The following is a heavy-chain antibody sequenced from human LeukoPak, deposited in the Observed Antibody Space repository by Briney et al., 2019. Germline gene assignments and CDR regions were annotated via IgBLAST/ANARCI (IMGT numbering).Heavy chain of an antibody. V-gene: IGHV1-18*01. J-gene: IGHJ6*03. CDR3: ARRLLNSHPIYYYMDV. CDR1: GYNFLNYG. CDR2: ISGKTGNI. Sequence: ASVKVSCKASGYNFLNYGISWVRQAPGQGLEWMGWISGKTGNINYAQKFQARATMTRDTSTSTAYMELRSLRSDDTAVYFCARRLLNSHPIYYYMDVWAKGTTVIVSS. D-gene: IGHD2-21*01.